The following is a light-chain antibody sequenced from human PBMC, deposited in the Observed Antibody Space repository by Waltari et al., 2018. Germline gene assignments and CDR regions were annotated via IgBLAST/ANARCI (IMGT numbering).Light chain of an antibody. CDR2: DAS. Sequence: DIQTTQSPSSLSASVGDRVTITCQASQDISNYLNWYQQKPGKAPKLLIYDASNLETGVPSRFSGSGSGTDFTFTISSLQPEDIATYYCQQYDNLLPMYTFGQGTKLEIK. CDR1: QDISNY. J-gene: IGKJ2*01. V-gene: IGKV1-33*01. CDR3: QQYDNLLPMYT.